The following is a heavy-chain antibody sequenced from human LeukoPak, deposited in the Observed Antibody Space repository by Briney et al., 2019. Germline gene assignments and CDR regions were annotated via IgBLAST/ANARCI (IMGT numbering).Heavy chain of an antibody. CDR1: GYTFTSYD. CDR3: ARWSLVATTVTYYYGMDV. J-gene: IGHJ6*02. D-gene: IGHD4-11*01. V-gene: IGHV1-8*01. CDR2: MNPNSGNT. Sequence: ASVKVSCKASGYTFTSYDINWVRQATGQGLEWMGWMNPNSGNTGYAQKFQGRVTMTRNTSISTAYMELSSLRSEDTAVYYCARWSLVATTVTYYYGMDVWGQGTTVTVS.